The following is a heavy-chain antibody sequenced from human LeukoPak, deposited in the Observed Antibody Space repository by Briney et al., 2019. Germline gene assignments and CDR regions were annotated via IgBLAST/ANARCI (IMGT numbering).Heavy chain of an antibody. CDR2: ISGSGGST. J-gene: IGHJ4*02. CDR1: GFTFSSYG. Sequence: PGGSLRLSCSASGFTFSSYGMSWVRQAPGKGLEWVSAISGSGGSTYYADSVKGRFTISRDNSKNTLYLQMNSLRAEDTAVYYCAKDRAGLTDYWGQGTLVTVSS. V-gene: IGHV3-23*01. CDR3: AKDRAGLTDY. D-gene: IGHD6-13*01.